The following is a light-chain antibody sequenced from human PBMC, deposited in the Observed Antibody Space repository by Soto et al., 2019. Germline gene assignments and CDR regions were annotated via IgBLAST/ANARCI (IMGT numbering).Light chain of an antibody. CDR3: QHYNSYSEA. Sequence: DIQMTQSPSTLSGSVGDRATITCRASQTISSWLARYQQKPGKAPKLLIYKASTLKSGVPSRFSGSGSGTEFTLTISSLQPDDFATYYCQHYNSYSEAFGQGTKVDIK. CDR2: KAS. J-gene: IGKJ1*01. V-gene: IGKV1-5*03. CDR1: QTISSW.